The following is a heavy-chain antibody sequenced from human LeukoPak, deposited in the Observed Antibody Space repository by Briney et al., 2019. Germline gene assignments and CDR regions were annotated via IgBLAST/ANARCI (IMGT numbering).Heavy chain of an antibody. CDR3: AKEGDYGDYYFDY. CDR2: ISGSGGST. J-gene: IGHJ4*02. D-gene: IGHD4-17*01. Sequence: PGGSLRLSCAASGFTFSSYAMSWVRQAPGKGLEWVSAISGSGGSTYYADSVRGRFTISRDNSKNTLYLQMNSLRAEDTAVCYCAKEGDYGDYYFDYWGQGTLVTVSS. CDR1: GFTFSSYA. V-gene: IGHV3-23*01.